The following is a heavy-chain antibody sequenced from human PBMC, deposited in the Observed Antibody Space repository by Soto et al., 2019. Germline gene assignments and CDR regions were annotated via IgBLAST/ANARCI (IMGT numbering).Heavy chain of an antibody. V-gene: IGHV3-23*01. D-gene: IGHD3-10*01. CDR2: ISGSGGST. Sequence: LSCAASGFTFSSYAMSWVRQAPGKGLEWVSAISGSGGSTYYADSVKGRFTISRDNSKNTLYLQMNSLRAEDTAVYYCAKGQVYYYATFDYWGQGTLVTVSS. CDR3: AKGQVYYYATFDY. J-gene: IGHJ4*02. CDR1: GFTFSSYA.